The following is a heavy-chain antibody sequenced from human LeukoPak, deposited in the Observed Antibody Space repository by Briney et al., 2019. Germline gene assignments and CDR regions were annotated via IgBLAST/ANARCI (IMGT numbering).Heavy chain of an antibody. D-gene: IGHD3-9*01. Sequence: GGSLRLSCAASGFTFSSFGMHWVRQAPGKGLEWVTFIQYDGSNKYYADSVKGRFTISRDNSKNTLFLQMNSLRPEDTAMYYCAKRGPSYDVLAGFYSDHWGQRTLVTVSS. CDR1: GFTFSSFG. CDR3: AKRGPSYDVLAGFYSDH. CDR2: IQYDGSNK. J-gene: IGHJ4*02. V-gene: IGHV3-30*02.